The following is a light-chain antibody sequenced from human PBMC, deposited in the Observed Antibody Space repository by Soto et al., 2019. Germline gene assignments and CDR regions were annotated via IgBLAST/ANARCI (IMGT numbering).Light chain of an antibody. Sequence: VVTTQSPSTLSVSPGKRATPYCRASQSVSSNLAWYQQKPGQAPRLLIYGASNRATGIPDRFSGSGSGTDFTLTIRRLEPEDFAVYYCQQYGSSPRTFGQGTKVDI. CDR2: GAS. J-gene: IGKJ1*01. CDR1: QSVSSN. CDR3: QQYGSSPRT. V-gene: IGKV3-20*01.